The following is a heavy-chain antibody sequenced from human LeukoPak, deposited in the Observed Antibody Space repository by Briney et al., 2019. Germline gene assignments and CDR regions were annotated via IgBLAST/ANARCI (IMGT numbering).Heavy chain of an antibody. CDR2: IYYSGST. D-gene: IGHD3-16*01. CDR3: ARGGGLNYYYYYMDV. Sequence: SETLSLTCTVSGGSITSYYWSWIRQPPGKGLEWIGYIYYSGSTNYNPSLKSRVTIAVRPYKNQFSLTLSSVTAADTAVYYCARGGGLNYYYYYMDVWGKGTTVTISS. J-gene: IGHJ6*03. CDR1: GGSITSYY. V-gene: IGHV4-59*01.